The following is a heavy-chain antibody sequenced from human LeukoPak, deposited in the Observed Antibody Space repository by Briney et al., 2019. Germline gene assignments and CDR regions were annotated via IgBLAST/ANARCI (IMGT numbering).Heavy chain of an antibody. J-gene: IGHJ4*02. V-gene: IGHV1-46*01. D-gene: IGHD3-22*01. CDR1: GGTFSSYA. CDR3: ARAGNYYDSSGLDY. CDR2: INPSGGST. Sequence: ASVKVSCKASGGTFSSYAISWVRQAPGQGLEWMGIINPSGGSTSYAQKFQGRVTMTRDTSTSTVYMELSSLRSEDTAVYYCARAGNYYDSSGLDYWGQGTLVTVSS.